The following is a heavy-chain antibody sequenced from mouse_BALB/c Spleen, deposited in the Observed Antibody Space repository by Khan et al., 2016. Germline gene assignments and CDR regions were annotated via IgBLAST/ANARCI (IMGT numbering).Heavy chain of an antibody. CDR1: GYTFSRYC. Sequence: QVRLQQSGAELMKPGASVQISCKATGYTFSRYCIDWVKERPGHGLTWIGEILPGSGSTNYNEKFKDKATFTAETSSNTAYIQLISLTSEDSAVYYCARGAYWGQGTLVTVSA. J-gene: IGHJ3*01. V-gene: IGHV1-9*01. CDR2: ILPGSGST. CDR3: ARGAY.